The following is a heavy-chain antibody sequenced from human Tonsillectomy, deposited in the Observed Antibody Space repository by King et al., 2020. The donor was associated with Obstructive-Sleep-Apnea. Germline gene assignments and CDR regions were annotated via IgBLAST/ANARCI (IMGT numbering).Heavy chain of an antibody. V-gene: IGHV4-59*08. CDR3: ARSTLYGMDV. Sequence: QLQESGPGLVKPSGTLSLTGTVPCGSISSYYWSLIRQPPGKGLKWVGYIYYSGSTNYNPSLKSRVTISVDTSKNQFSLKLSSVTAADTAVYYCARSTLYGMDVWGQGTTVTVSS. J-gene: IGHJ6*02. D-gene: IGHD2-2*01. CDR1: CGSISSYY. CDR2: IYYSGST.